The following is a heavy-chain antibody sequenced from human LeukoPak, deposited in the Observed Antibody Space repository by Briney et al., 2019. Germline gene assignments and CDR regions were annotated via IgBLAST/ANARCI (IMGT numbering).Heavy chain of an antibody. V-gene: IGHV3-23*01. J-gene: IGHJ3*02. CDR2: ISGSGGST. CDR1: GFTFSSYA. D-gene: IGHD1-26*01. Sequence: PGGSLRLSCAVSGFTFSSYAMSWVRQAPGEGLEWVSGISGSGGSTYYADSVKGRFTISRDNAKNSLYLQMNSLRAEDTAVYYCARDLGGSYYGAFDIWGQGTMVTVSS. CDR3: ARDLGGSYYGAFDI.